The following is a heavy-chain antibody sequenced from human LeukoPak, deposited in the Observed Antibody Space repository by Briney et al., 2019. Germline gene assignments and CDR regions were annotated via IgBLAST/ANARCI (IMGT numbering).Heavy chain of an antibody. J-gene: IGHJ4*02. D-gene: IGHD3-22*01. CDR2: ISSSSSYI. CDR3: ARDPTYYDSSGYFDY. V-gene: IGHV3-21*01. Sequence: GGSLRLSCAASGFTFSSYWMTWLRQAPGKGLEWVSSISSSSSYIYYADSVKGRFTISRDNTKNSLYLQMNSLRAEDTAVYYCARDPTYYDSSGYFDYWGQGTLVTVSS. CDR1: GFTFSSYW.